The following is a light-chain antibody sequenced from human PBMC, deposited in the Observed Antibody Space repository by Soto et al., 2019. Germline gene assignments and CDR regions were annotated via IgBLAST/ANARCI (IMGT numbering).Light chain of an antibody. CDR2: DAS. CDR1: QSISSW. V-gene: IGKV1-5*01. Sequence: DIQMTQSPSTLSASVGDRVTITCRASQSISSWLAWYQQKPGKAPKLLIYDASSLERGVPSRFSGSGSGTEFTLTISSLRPDDFATYYCQQYNSYSTFGQGTKVDIK. J-gene: IGKJ1*01. CDR3: QQYNSYST.